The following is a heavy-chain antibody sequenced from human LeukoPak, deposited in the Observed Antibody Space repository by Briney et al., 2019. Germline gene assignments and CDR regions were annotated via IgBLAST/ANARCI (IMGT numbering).Heavy chain of an antibody. Sequence: GGSLRLSCAASGFTFSSYAMNWVRDATGKGLEWVSAISSSGDSTSYADSVKGRFTISRDNSKNTLSLQMISLRAEDTAIYFCATTPPVTIDYWGQGTLVTVSS. CDR1: GFTFSSYA. CDR2: ISSSGDST. V-gene: IGHV3-23*01. D-gene: IGHD4-17*01. J-gene: IGHJ4*02. CDR3: ATTPPVTIDY.